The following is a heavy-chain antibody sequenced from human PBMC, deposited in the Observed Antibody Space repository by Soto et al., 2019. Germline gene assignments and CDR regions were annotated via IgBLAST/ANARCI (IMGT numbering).Heavy chain of an antibody. Sequence: GESLKISCAASGFTFSSYGMHWVRQAPGKGLEWVAVIWYDGSNKYYADSVKGRFTISRDNSKNTLYLQMNSLRAEDTAVYYCASPLEGEGHWGQGTLVTVSS. D-gene: IGHD1-1*01. J-gene: IGHJ4*02. CDR2: IWYDGSNK. V-gene: IGHV3-33*01. CDR1: GFTFSSYG. CDR3: ASPLEGEGH.